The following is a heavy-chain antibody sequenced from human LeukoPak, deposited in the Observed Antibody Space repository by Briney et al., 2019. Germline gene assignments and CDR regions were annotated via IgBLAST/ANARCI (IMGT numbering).Heavy chain of an antibody. V-gene: IGHV3-7*01. CDR2: IKQDGSEK. D-gene: IGHD6-19*01. CDR3: ARDHSSGWSNPFDYFDY. J-gene: IGHJ4*02. Sequence: SGGSLRLSCAASGFTFRSYWMSWVRQAPGKGLEWVANIKQDGSEKYYVDSVKGRFTISRDNAKNSLYLQMNSLRAEDTAVYYCARDHSSGWSNPFDYFDYWGQGTLVTVSS. CDR1: GFTFRSYW.